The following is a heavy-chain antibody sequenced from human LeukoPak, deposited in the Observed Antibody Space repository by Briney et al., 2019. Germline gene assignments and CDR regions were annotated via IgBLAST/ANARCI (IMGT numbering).Heavy chain of an antibody. Sequence: GGSLRLSCAASGFTLNDYYMSCIRQAPGKGLEWVSDISISGNTIYYADSVKGRFTISRDNAKNSLYLQMNGLRAENTAVYYCARVVIIQGEYYFDYWGQGTLVTVSS. D-gene: IGHD3-3*01. CDR1: GFTLNDYY. V-gene: IGHV3-11*04. CDR2: ISISGNTI. CDR3: ARVVIIQGEYYFDY. J-gene: IGHJ4*02.